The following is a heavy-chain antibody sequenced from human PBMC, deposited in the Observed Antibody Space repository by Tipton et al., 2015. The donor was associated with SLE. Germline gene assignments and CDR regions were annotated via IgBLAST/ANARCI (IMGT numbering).Heavy chain of an antibody. Sequence: SLRLSCAASGFTFSRYEMQWVRQAPGKGLEYVSAISPDGDNTYYEDSVKGRFTVSRDNSQNILNLQMGSLRTEDTAVYYCASGWLRSGYWGQGTLVTVSS. CDR1: GFTFSRYE. D-gene: IGHD5-12*01. CDR3: ASGWLRSGY. V-gene: IGHV3-64*02. CDR2: ISPDGDNT. J-gene: IGHJ4*02.